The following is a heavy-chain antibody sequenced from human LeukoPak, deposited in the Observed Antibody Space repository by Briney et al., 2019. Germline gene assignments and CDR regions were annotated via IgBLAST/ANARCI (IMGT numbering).Heavy chain of an antibody. D-gene: IGHD1-26*01. CDR1: GFTLSDSA. CDR3: TRDRGTRNWLDP. Sequence: GGSLRLSCAASGFTLSDSAIHWVRQASGKGLEWVGLIDRPAKSYATAYGASVGGRFTISRDDSKNTAYLQMDSLKTEDTALYYCTRDRGTRNWLDPWGQGTLVTVSS. CDR2: IDRPAKSYAT. V-gene: IGHV3-73*01. J-gene: IGHJ5*02.